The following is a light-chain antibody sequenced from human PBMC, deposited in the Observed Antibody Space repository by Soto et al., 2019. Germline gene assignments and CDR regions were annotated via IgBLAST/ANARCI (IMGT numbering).Light chain of an antibody. V-gene: IGKV1-5*03. Sequence: EIQMTQSPSTLSASVGDRVTITCRASQSISSWLAWYQQKPGKAPKLLIYKASSLESGVPSRFSGSGSGTEFTLTISSLQPDDLATYYFQQYNSYPRTFGQGTNVEIK. CDR1: QSISSW. CDR3: QQYNSYPRT. J-gene: IGKJ1*01. CDR2: KAS.